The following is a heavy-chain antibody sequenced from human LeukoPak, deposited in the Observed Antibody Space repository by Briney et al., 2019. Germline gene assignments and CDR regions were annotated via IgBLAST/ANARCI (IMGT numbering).Heavy chain of an antibody. V-gene: IGHV3-48*02. Sequence: PGGSLRLSCAASGFTFSSYSMNWVRQTPGKGLEWVSYIGTSSSIIYYADSVKGRFTISRDNAKNSLYLQMNGLRDEDTAVYYCARHDYAGNSGDYWGQGTLVTVSS. J-gene: IGHJ4*02. CDR1: GFTFSSYS. CDR3: ARHDYAGNSGDY. D-gene: IGHD4-23*01. CDR2: IGTSSSII.